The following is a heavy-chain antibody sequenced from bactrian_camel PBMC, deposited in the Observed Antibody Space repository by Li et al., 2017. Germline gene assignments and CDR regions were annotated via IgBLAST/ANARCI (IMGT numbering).Heavy chain of an antibody. Sequence: VQLVESGGDSVQAGGSLRLSCTASGKYTYGSMCMGWVRQAPGKGLDWVSTLTLNGETIYADSVKGRFIISRDDAQNTMYLQMNSLKIEDTAVYFCAVGNRVDMPDSIRGQGTQVTVS. CDR1: GKYTYGSMC. CDR2: LTLNGET. D-gene: IGHD5*01. J-gene: IGHJ4*01. V-gene: IGHV3S40*01. CDR3: AVGNRVDMPDSI.